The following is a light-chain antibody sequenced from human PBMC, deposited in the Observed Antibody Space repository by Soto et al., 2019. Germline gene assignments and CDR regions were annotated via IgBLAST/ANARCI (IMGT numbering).Light chain of an antibody. CDR3: CLYVGATTYV. CDR2: EVS. CDR1: SSDVGGYNH. Sequence: QSALTQPASVSGSPGQSITISCTGTSSDVGGYNHVSWYQHHPGKAPKLMIYEVSNRPSGVSNRFSGSKSGYTASLTISGLQAEDEADYYCCLYVGATTYVFGTGTKLTVL. V-gene: IGLV2-14*01. J-gene: IGLJ1*01.